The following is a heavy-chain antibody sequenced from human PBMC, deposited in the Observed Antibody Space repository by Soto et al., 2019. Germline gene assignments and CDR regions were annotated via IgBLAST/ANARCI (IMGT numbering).Heavy chain of an antibody. D-gene: IGHD2-15*01. CDR3: ARDSVVVVVSATHSFDM. CDR1: GYTFTNYG. CDR2: ISAYNGNT. Sequence: ASVKVSCKASGYTFTNYGIGCVRQAPGQGLEWMGWISAYNGNTNYAQKFQGRVTITRDTSTNTAYLELRSLRSDDTAVYYCARDSVVVVVSATHSFDMWGQGTMVTVSS. V-gene: IGHV1-18*04. J-gene: IGHJ3*02.